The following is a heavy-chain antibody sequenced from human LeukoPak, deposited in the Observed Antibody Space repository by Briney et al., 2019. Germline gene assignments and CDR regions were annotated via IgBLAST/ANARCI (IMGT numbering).Heavy chain of an antibody. CDR3: ARGGSTVTAMIDY. V-gene: IGHV1-2*04. CDR1: GYTFTGYY. J-gene: IGHJ4*02. Sequence: ASVKVSCKASGYTFTGYYMHWVRQAPGQGLEWMGWINPNSGGTNYAQKFQGWATMTRDTSISTAYMELSRLRSDDTAVYYCARGGSTVTAMIDYWGQGTLVTVSS. CDR2: INPNSGGT. D-gene: IGHD4-17*01.